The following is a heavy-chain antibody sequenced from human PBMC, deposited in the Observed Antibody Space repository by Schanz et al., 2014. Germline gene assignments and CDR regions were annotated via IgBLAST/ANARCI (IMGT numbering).Heavy chain of an antibody. Sequence: QVPLVQSGAEVTKPGSSVKVSCKASGDTFRSYTINWVRHAPGQGLEWMGRIIPITGITNYAQKFQGRVTITADISTSTAYRDLSSLRSDDTAVYYCARDIQYHYDTSGPVGAFDIWGQGTVVTVSS. CDR1: GDTFRSYT. CDR2: IIPITGIT. D-gene: IGHD3-22*01. CDR3: ARDIQYHYDTSGPVGAFDI. J-gene: IGHJ3*02. V-gene: IGHV1-69*08.